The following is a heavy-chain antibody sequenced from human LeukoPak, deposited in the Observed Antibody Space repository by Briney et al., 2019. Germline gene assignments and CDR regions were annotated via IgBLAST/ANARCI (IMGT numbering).Heavy chain of an antibody. CDR2: ISGSGAST. CDR3: ARDPFNALPYGDYVSHPGG. D-gene: IGHD4-17*01. J-gene: IGHJ4*02. V-gene: IGHV3-23*01. Sequence: GGSLRLSCAASGFAFSSCAMSWVRHAPGKGLEWVSSISGSGASTYSADSVKGRFTISRDNSKNTLYLQMNSLKAEDTAVYYCARDPFNALPYGDYVSHPGGWGQGTLVTVSS. CDR1: GFAFSSCA.